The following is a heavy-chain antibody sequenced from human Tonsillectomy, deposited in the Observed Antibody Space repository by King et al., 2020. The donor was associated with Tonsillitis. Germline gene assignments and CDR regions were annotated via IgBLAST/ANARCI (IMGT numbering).Heavy chain of an antibody. V-gene: IGHV1-69*01. D-gene: IGHD3-10*01. CDR2: IIPIFGTA. Sequence: QLVQSGAEVKKPGSSVKVSCKASGGTFSSYAISWVRQAPGQGLEWMGGIIPIFGTANYAQKFQGRVTITADESTSTAYMELSSLRSEDTAVYYCARVSPNMVRGPDYYYMDVWGKGPTVTVSS. J-gene: IGHJ6*03. CDR1: GGTFSSYA. CDR3: ARVSPNMVRGPDYYYMDV.